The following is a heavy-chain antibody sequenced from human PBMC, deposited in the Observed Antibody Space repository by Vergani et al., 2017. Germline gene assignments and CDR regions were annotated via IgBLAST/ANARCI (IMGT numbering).Heavy chain of an antibody. D-gene: IGHD3-3*01. CDR3: AKGSVWLLSLGQKKNPPIDY. CDR2: ISWNSGSI. J-gene: IGHJ4*02. CDR1: GFTFDDYA. Sequence: EVQLLESGGGLVQPGGSLRLSCAASGFTFDDYAMHWVRHAPGKGLEWVSGISWNSGSIGYADSVKGRFTISRDNAKNSLYLQMNSLRAEDTALYYCAKGSVWLLSLGQKKNPPIDYWGQGTLVTVSS. V-gene: IGHV3-9*01.